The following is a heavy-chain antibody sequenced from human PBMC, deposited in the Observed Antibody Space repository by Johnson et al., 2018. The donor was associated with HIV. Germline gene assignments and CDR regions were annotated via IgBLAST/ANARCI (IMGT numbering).Heavy chain of an antibody. V-gene: IGHV3-66*03. Sequence: EVQLVESGGGLIQPGGSLRLSCAASGFTVSSNYMSWVRQAPGKGLEWVSVIYSDGSTYFADSVKGRFTISRDNSKNSLYLQMNSLRAEDTAVYYCARQLGSDAFDIWGQGTMVTVSS. CDR1: GFTVSSNY. CDR3: ARQLGSDAFDI. D-gene: IGHD7-27*01. J-gene: IGHJ3*02. CDR2: IYSDGST.